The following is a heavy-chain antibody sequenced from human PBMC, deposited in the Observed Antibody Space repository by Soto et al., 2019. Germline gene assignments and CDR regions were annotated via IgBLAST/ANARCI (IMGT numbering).Heavy chain of an antibody. CDR3: ARAATPLRREVYYYYGMDV. D-gene: IGHD1-26*01. Sequence: SETLSLTCAVSGGSISSGGYSWSWIRQPPGKGLEWIGYIYHSGSTYYNPSLKSRVTISVDRSKNQFSLKLSSVTAADTAVYYCARAATPLRREVYYYYGMDVWGQGTTVTVSS. V-gene: IGHV4-30-2*01. CDR1: GGSISSGGYS. J-gene: IGHJ6*02. CDR2: IYHSGST.